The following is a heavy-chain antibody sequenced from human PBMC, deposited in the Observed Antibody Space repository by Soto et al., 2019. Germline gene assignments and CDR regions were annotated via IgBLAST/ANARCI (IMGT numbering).Heavy chain of an antibody. CDR1: GDTFSSYA. CDR2: IIPIFVTS. CDR3: ARHLGGNHYYYGMDV. Sequence: QVQLVQSGAEVKKPGSSVKVSCKASGDTFSSYAISWVRQAPGQGLEWMGGIIPIFVTSDYAQKFQGRVTITADDFTSTAYMELSSLRSEDTAVYYCARHLGGNHYYYGMDVWGQGTTVTVSS. D-gene: IGHD3-16*01. V-gene: IGHV1-69*12. J-gene: IGHJ6*02.